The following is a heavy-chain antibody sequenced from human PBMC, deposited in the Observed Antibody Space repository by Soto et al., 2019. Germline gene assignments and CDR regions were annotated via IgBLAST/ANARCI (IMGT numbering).Heavy chain of an antibody. CDR3: ARGPTDYYDNSGNYFLDQ. CDR2: VSTYNGNT. CDR1: GYTFTTYG. J-gene: IGHJ4*02. D-gene: IGHD3-22*01. Sequence: QVQLVQSGAEVKKPGASMKVSCKASGYTFTTYGMSWVRQATGQGLDWRGWVSTYNGNTKYAESLQGRDSTTPDTTTSTAYMALKSLTSDDTAGYYCARGPTDYYDNSGNYFLDQWGPGTLVNVSS. V-gene: IGHV1-18*01.